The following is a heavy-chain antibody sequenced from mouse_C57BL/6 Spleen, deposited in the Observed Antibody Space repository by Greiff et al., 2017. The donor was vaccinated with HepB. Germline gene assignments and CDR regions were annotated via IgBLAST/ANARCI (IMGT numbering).Heavy chain of an antibody. D-gene: IGHD1-1*01. J-gene: IGHJ1*03. CDR1: GFTFSDFY. CDR3: ARDAPYYCGSSYRYFDV. Sequence: EVQVVESGGGLVQSGRSLRLSCATSGFTFSDFYMEWVRQAPGKGLEWIAASRNKANDYTTEYSASVKGRFIVSRDTSQSILYLQMNALRAEDTAIYYCARDAPYYCGSSYRYFDVWGTGTTVTVSS. CDR2: SRNKANDYTT. V-gene: IGHV7-1*01.